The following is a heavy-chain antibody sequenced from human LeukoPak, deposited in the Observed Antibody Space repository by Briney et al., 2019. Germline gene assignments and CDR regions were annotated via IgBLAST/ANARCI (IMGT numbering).Heavy chain of an antibody. CDR3: AKVPYPDYGLRRPPSMDV. V-gene: IGHV3-23*01. CDR2: ISDTSTNT. D-gene: IGHD3-10*01. Sequence: GGSLRLSCAASGFTFSNYALSWVRQAPGKGLEWVSTISDTSTNTYYADSVTGRFTISRDNSMNTLYLQMNSLRAEDTAIYFCAKVPYPDYGLRRPPSMDVWGQGTTVAVSS. CDR1: GFTFSNYA. J-gene: IGHJ6*02.